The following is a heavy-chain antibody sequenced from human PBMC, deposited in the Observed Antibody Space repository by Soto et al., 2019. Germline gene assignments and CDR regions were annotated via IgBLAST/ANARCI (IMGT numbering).Heavy chain of an antibody. CDR3: ARSASGYDYWFDP. V-gene: IGHV1-69*02. D-gene: IGHD5-12*01. J-gene: IGHJ5*02. CDR2: IIPMLGIA. Sequence: QVQLVQSGAEVKKPGSSVKVSCKASGGTFSSYTISWVRQAPGQGLEWMGRIIPMLGIANYAQKFQGRVTITADKSTSTAYMELSSLRSEDTAVYYCARSASGYDYWFDPWGQGTLVTVSS. CDR1: GGTFSSYT.